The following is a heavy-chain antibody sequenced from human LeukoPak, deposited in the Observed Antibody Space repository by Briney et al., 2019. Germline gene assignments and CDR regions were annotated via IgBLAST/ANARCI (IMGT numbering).Heavy chain of an antibody. V-gene: IGHV1-2*02. CDR1: GYTFTDYW. Sequence: SVQVSFKASGYTFTDYWLHWVRPPPCQGLGWMGWINPNSGDTNYGQKFQGRVTMTRDTSISTAYMELSRLRSDDTAVYYCLSGYDLYYWGQGTLVTVSS. CDR3: LSGYDLYY. D-gene: IGHD5-12*01. CDR2: INPNSGDT. J-gene: IGHJ4*02.